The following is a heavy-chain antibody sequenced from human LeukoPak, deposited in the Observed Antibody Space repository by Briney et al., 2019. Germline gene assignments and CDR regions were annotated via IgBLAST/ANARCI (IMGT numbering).Heavy chain of an antibody. CDR1: GGSISSSSYY. CDR2: INHSGST. J-gene: IGHJ5*02. D-gene: IGHD2-2*01. V-gene: IGHV4-39*07. Sequence: SETLSLTCTVSGGSISSSSYYWSWIRQPPGKGLEWIGEINHSGSTNYNPSLKSRVTISVDTSKNQFSLKLSSVTAADTAVYYCARGRLYCSSTSCNSFFDPWGQGTLVTVSS. CDR3: ARGRLYCSSTSCNSFFDP.